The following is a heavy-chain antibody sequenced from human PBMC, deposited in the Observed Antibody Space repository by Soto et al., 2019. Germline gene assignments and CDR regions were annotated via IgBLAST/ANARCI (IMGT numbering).Heavy chain of an antibody. CDR2: INSDGSST. Sequence: PGGSLRLSCAASGFTFSSYWMHWVRQAPGKGLVWVSRINSDGSSTSYADSVKGRFTISRDNAKNTLYLQMNSLRAEDTAVYYCARSDYDILTGYYRGAVDYWGQGTLATVSS. CDR1: GFTFSSYW. V-gene: IGHV3-74*01. J-gene: IGHJ4*02. D-gene: IGHD3-9*01. CDR3: ARSDYDILTGYYRGAVDY.